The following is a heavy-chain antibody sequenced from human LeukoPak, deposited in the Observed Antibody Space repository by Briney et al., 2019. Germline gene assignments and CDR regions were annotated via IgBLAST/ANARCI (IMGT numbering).Heavy chain of an antibody. J-gene: IGHJ5*02. D-gene: IGHD2-15*01. V-gene: IGHV4-34*01. CDR3: ARRRGCSGGSCYSTWLDP. CDR1: GGSFSGYY. Sequence: SETLSLTCAVYGGSFSGYYWSWIRQPPGKGLEWIGEINHSGSTNYNPSLKSRVTISVDTSKNQFSLKLSSVTAADTAVYYCARRRGCSGGSCYSTWLDPWGQGTLVTVSS. CDR2: INHSGST.